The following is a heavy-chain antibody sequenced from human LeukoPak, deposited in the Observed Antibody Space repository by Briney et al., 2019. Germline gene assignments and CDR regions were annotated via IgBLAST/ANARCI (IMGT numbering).Heavy chain of an antibody. D-gene: IGHD3-22*01. J-gene: IGHJ4*02. CDR2: INHSGST. Sequence: SETLSLICAVYGGSFSGYYWSWIRQPPGKGLEWIGEINHSGSTNYNPSLKSRVTISVDTSKNQFSLKLSSVTAADTAVYYCARSHYYDSSGYYRFGYYFDYWGQGTLVTVSS. V-gene: IGHV4-34*01. CDR1: GGSFSGYY. CDR3: ARSHYYDSSGYYRFGYYFDY.